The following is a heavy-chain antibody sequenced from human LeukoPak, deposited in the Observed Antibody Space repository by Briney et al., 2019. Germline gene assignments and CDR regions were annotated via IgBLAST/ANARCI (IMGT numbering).Heavy chain of an antibody. J-gene: IGHJ4*02. CDR3: AREPYSSSWYYFDY. V-gene: IGHV3-72*01. Sequence: PGGSLRLSCAASGFTFSDHYMDWVRQAPGKGLEWVGRTRNKANSYTTEYAASVKGRFTISRDDSKNSLYLQMNSLKTEDTAVYYCAREPYSSSWYYFDYWGQGTLVTVSS. D-gene: IGHD6-13*01. CDR1: GFTFSDHY. CDR2: TRNKANSYTT.